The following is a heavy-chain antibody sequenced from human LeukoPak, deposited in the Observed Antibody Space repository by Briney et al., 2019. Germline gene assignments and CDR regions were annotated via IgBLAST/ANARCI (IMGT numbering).Heavy chain of an antibody. CDR3: ARDFFMSGYGYYYYYMDV. D-gene: IGHD6-25*01. Sequence: SETLSLTCTVSGGSISSGRYYWSWIRQPAGKGLEWIGRIYISGSTNYNPSLKSRVTISLDTSKNQFSLKLSSVTAADTAVYYCARDFFMSGYGYYYYYMDVWGKGTTVTISS. CDR2: IYISGST. CDR1: GGSISSGRYY. V-gene: IGHV4-61*02. J-gene: IGHJ6*03.